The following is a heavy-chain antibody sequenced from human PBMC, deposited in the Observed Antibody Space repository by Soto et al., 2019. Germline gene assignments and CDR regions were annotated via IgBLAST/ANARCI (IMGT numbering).Heavy chain of an antibody. Sequence: SGPTLVNPTQTLTLTCTLSGFSLSTSGVGVGWIRQPPGKALEWLALIYWDDDKRYSPSLKSRLTITKDTSKNQVVLTMTKMDPVDTATYYCVRNDFWSGYPALSYWGQGTLVTVSS. CDR3: VRNDFWSGYPALSY. D-gene: IGHD3-3*01. V-gene: IGHV2-5*02. J-gene: IGHJ4*02. CDR1: GFSLSTSGVG. CDR2: IYWDDDK.